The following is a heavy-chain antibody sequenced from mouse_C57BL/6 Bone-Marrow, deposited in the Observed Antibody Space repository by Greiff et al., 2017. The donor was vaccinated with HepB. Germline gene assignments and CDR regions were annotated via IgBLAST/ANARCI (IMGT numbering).Heavy chain of an antibody. CDR1: GYSFTDYN. Sequence: VQLQQSGPELVKPGASVKISCKAFGYSFTDYNMNWVKQSNGKSLEWIGVINPNYGTTSYNQKFKGKATLTVDQSSSTAYMQLNSLTSEDSAVYYCARYGTTVVALHWYFDVWGTGTTVTVSS. D-gene: IGHD1-1*01. V-gene: IGHV1-39*01. CDR2: INPNYGTT. J-gene: IGHJ1*03. CDR3: ARYGTTVVALHWYFDV.